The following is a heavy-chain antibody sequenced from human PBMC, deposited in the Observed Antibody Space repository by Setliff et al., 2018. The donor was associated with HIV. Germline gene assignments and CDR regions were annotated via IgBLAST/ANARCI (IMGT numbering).Heavy chain of an antibody. CDR2: ISSSGDKT. Sequence: GGSLRLSCAASGFTFTDYVTTWVRYAMTWVRQAPGKGLERVSAISSSGDKTYYADSVKGRFTISRDISTNTLYLQMGILRPEDTAVYYCARGPSLYYMDVWGKGTTVTVS. CDR3: ARGPSLYYMDV. V-gene: IGHV3-23*01. J-gene: IGHJ6*03. CDR1: GFTFTDYVTTWVRYA.